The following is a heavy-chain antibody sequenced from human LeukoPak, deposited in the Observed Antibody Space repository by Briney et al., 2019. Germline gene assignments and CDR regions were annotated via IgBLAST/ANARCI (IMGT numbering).Heavy chain of an antibody. V-gene: IGHV3-30*02. Sequence: QPGGSLRLSCAASGFTFSSYGMHWVRQAPGKGLEWVAFIRYDGSNKYYADSVKGRFTISRDNSKNTLYLQMNSLRAEDTAVYYCAKDHYYDSSGKDGFDYWGQGTLVTVSS. CDR1: GFTFSSYG. CDR3: AKDHYYDSSGKDGFDY. CDR2: IRYDGSNK. J-gene: IGHJ4*02. D-gene: IGHD3-22*01.